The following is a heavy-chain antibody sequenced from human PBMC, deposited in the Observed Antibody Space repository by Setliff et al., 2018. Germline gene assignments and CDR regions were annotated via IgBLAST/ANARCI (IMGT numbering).Heavy chain of an antibody. CDR2: INYYGSIFDDGTTYST. CDR3: ARYPRRGNGWYPYYVDV. Sequence: PSETLSLTCTVSGGSISNSTFYWGWIRQPPGKGLEWIGSINYYGSIFDDGTTYSTYYNPSLKSRATVSVDTSTSQFSLRLTSVTAADSAVYFCARYPRRGNGWYPYYVDVWGKGTTVTVSS. D-gene: IGHD6-19*01. J-gene: IGHJ6*03. CDR1: GGSISNSTFY. V-gene: IGHV4-39*07.